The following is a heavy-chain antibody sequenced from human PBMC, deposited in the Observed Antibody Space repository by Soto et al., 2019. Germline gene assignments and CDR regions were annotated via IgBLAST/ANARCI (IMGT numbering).Heavy chain of an antibody. CDR3: ARDPTPSYYGMDV. CDR1: GFTFSSYG. V-gene: IGHV3-33*01. Sequence: QVQLVESGGGVVQPGRSLRLSCAASGFTFSSYGMHWVRQAPGKGLEWVAVIWYDGSNKYYADSVKGRFTISRDNSKNTVYLQMNSMRAGDTAVYYFARDPTPSYYGMDVWGQGTTVTVSS. CDR2: IWYDGSNK. J-gene: IGHJ6*02.